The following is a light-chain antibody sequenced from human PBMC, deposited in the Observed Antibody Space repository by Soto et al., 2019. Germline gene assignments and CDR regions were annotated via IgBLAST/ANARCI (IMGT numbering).Light chain of an antibody. CDR2: DVS. J-gene: IGLJ1*01. CDR3: SSYTSSSTLGV. V-gene: IGLV2-14*01. CDR1: SSDVGGYNY. Sequence: QSVLTQPASVSGSPGQSITISCTGTSSDVGGYNYVSWYQQHPGKAPKLMIYDVSNRPSGVSNRFSGSKSGNTASLTISGFQAENEADYSCSSYTSSSTLGVFGTGTTVT.